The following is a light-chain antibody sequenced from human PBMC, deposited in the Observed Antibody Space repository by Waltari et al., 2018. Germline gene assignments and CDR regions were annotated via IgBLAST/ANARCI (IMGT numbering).Light chain of an antibody. CDR1: SSNGGCYTF. J-gene: IGLJ1*01. CDR2: DVT. Sequence: QSALTQPASVSGSPRQSITISCTYTSSNGGCYTFVYWYQQHPGKSPKLIIYDVTKRPSGVSNRFSGSKSGNTASLTISGLQTEDEADYYCSSYTSATIYVFGIGTKVVVL. CDR3: SSYTSATIYV. V-gene: IGLV2-14*03.